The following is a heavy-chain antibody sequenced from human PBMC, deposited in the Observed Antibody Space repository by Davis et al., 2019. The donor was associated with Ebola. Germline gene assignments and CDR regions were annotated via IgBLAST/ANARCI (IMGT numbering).Heavy chain of an antibody. V-gene: IGHV3-53*01. Sequence: GESLKISCAASGFTVSSNYMSWVRQAPGKGLEWVSVIYSGGSTYYADSVKGRFTISRDNSKDTLYLQMNSLRVDDTAVYYCAKLGCTSSSCYTGNFYYYYDMDVWGQGTTVTVSS. D-gene: IGHD2-2*02. J-gene: IGHJ6*02. CDR1: GFTVSSNY. CDR2: IYSGGST. CDR3: AKLGCTSSSCYTGNFYYYYDMDV.